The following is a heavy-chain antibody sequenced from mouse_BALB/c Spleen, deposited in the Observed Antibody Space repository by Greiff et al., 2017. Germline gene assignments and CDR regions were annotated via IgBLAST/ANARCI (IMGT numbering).Heavy chain of an antibody. CDR1: GFTFSSYA. J-gene: IGHJ1*01. D-gene: IGHD2-3*01. V-gene: IGHV5-6-5*01. Sequence: EVQVVESGGGLVKPGGSLKLSCAASGFTFSSYAMSWVRQTPEKRLEWVASISSGGSTYYPDSVKGRFTISRDNARNILYLQMSSLRSEDTAMYYCAREGDGFYWYFDVWGAGTTVTVSS. CDR3: AREGDGFYWYFDV. CDR2: ISSGGST.